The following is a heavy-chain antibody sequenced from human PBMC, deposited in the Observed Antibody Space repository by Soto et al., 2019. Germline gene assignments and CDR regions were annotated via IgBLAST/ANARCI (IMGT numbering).Heavy chain of an antibody. D-gene: IGHD1-26*01. CDR2: IYYSGRT. CDR3: ARAPRGRIVGATTDDY. Sequence: SETLSLTCTVSGGSINSYYWSWIRQPPGKGLEWIGYIYYSGRTNYNPSLQSRVTISVDTSKNQFSLKLSSVTAADTAVYYCARAPRGRIVGATTDDYWGQGTLVTVSS. CDR1: GGSINSYY. V-gene: IGHV4-59*01. J-gene: IGHJ4*02.